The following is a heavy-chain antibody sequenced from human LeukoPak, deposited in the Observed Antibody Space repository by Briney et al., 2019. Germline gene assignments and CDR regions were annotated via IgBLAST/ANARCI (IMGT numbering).Heavy chain of an antibody. CDR1: GFTFSSYA. D-gene: IGHD6-19*01. Sequence: GSLRLSCAASGFTFSSYAMHWVRQAPGKGLEWVAVISYDGSNKYYADSVKGRFTISRDNSKNTLYLQMNSLRAEDTAVYYCAREARSFAWYFDYWGQGTLVTVSS. J-gene: IGHJ4*02. CDR2: ISYDGSNK. CDR3: AREARSFAWYFDY. V-gene: IGHV3-30-3*01.